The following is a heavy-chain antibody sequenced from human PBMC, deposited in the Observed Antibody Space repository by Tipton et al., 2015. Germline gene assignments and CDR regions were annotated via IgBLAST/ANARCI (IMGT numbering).Heavy chain of an antibody. CDR1: GGSIDSYY. J-gene: IGHJ6*02. V-gene: IGHV4-59*12. CDR2: IDFRGST. Sequence: TLSLTCTVSGGSIDSYYWSWIRQPPGKRLEWIGYIDFRGSTEYNPSLKSRVTISTDTSKNQFSLKLTSVTAADTAVYYCASRGAGTSHYAMDVWGQGTTVTVSS. D-gene: IGHD6-19*01. CDR3: ASRGAGTSHYAMDV.